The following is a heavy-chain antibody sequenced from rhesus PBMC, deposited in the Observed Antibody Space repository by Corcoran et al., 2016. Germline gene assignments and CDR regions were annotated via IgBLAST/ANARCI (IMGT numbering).Heavy chain of an antibody. V-gene: IGHV4-173*01. J-gene: IGHJ4*01. D-gene: IGHD4-17*01. CDR3: ARDRNYGTYFDY. CDR1: GGSISSNY. Sequence: QVQLQESGPGLVKPSETLSLTCAVSGGSISSNYWSWIRQPPGKGLEWIGRISGSGGATDYHPHLRSRVTISTDTSKNQFSLKLSSVTAADTAVYYCARDRNYGTYFDYWGQGVLVTVSS. CDR2: ISGSGGAT.